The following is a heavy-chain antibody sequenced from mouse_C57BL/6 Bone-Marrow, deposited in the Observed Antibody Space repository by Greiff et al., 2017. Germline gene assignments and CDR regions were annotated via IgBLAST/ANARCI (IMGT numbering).Heavy chain of an antibody. CDR2: IDPSDSET. CDR3: ARGGTTVGDAMCY. J-gene: IGHJ4*01. V-gene: IGHV1-52*01. Sequence: QVQLKQPGAELVRPGSSVKLSCKASGFTFTSYWMHWVKQRPIQGLEWIGNIDPSDSETHYNQKFKDKATLTVDKSSSTAYMQLSSLTSEDAAVYYCARGGTTVGDAMCYWGQGTSVTVSS. CDR1: GFTFTSYW. D-gene: IGHD1-1*01.